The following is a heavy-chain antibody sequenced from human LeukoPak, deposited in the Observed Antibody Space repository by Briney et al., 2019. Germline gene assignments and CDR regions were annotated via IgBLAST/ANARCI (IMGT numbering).Heavy chain of an antibody. V-gene: IGHV3-74*01. CDR3: AREYGSSILPIDY. J-gene: IGHJ4*02. CDR2: VNPDGSST. CDR1: GFTFSNFW. Sequence: GGSLRLSCAASGFTFSNFWMHWVRQAPGKGLVWVSRVNPDGSSTNYADSVKGRFTISRDNADNMLYLQMNSLRAEDTAVYYCAREYGSSILPIDYWGQGTLVTASS. D-gene: IGHD3-10*01.